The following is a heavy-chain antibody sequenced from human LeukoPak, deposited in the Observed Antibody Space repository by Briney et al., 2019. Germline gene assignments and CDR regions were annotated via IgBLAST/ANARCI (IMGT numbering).Heavy chain of an antibody. CDR2: ISSSSSYI. D-gene: IGHD6-19*01. V-gene: IGHV3-21*01. Sequence: GGSLRLSCAASGFTFSSYHMNWVRQAPGKGLEWVSSISSSSSYIYYADSVKGRFTVSRDNAKNTLYLQMNSLRAEDTAVYYCAKMPGYSSGWYDSAPYYFDYWGQGTLVTVSS. CDR1: GFTFSSYH. CDR3: AKMPGYSSGWYDSAPYYFDY. J-gene: IGHJ4*02.